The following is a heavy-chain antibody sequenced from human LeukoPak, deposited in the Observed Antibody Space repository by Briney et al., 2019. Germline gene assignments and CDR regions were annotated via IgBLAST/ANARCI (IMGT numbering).Heavy chain of an antibody. J-gene: IGHJ3*02. V-gene: IGHV5-51*01. D-gene: IGHD6-13*01. Sequence: GESLKISCKGSGYIFSSYWIAWVRQMPGKGLEWMGIIFPGDSDTRYSPSFQGQVTISADKSISTAYLQWSSLKASDTAMYYCASRITAAGPDAFDIWGQGTKVTVSS. CDR3: ASRITAAGPDAFDI. CDR2: IFPGDSDT. CDR1: GYIFSSYW.